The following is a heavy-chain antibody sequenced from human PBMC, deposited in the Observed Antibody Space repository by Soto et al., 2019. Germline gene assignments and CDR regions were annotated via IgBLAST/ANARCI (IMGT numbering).Heavy chain of an antibody. J-gene: IGHJ3*02. CDR2: SSGSGDRT. D-gene: IGHD3-9*01. V-gene: IGHV3-23*01. CDR1: GFTFSNSA. CDR3: ANDRDDIGIGDAFDI. Sequence: EVQMLESGGGLVQAGGSLRLSCAASGFTFSNSAMTWVRQPPGKVLEWVSASSGSGDRTYYANSVKGRFTISRDNSKNTVYLQMNSPRAEDTSEYYCANDRDDIGIGDAFDIWGQGTMVTVSS.